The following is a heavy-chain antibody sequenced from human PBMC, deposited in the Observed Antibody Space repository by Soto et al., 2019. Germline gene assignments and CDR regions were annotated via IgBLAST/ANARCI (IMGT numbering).Heavy chain of an antibody. J-gene: IGHJ4*02. V-gene: IGHV3-30*18. CDR2: ISYDGSNK. CDR3: AKTDRITIFGVVKGPFDY. Sequence: PGGSLRLSCAASGFTFSSYGMHWVRQAPGKGLEWVAVISYDGSNKYYADSVKGRFTISRDNSKNTLYLQMNSLRAEDTAVYYCAKTDRITIFGVVKGPFDYWGQGTLVTVSS. D-gene: IGHD3-3*01. CDR1: GFTFSSYG.